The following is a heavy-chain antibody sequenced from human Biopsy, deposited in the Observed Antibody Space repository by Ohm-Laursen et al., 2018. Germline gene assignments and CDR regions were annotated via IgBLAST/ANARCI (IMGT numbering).Heavy chain of an antibody. CDR1: GYSFTAYD. D-gene: IGHD5/OR15-5a*01. J-gene: IGHJ5*02. CDR2: MILNSGKT. CDR3: ARPSGGVSTIGFDP. Sequence: ASVKVSCTASGYSFTAYDVNWVRQARGQGLEWMGWMILNSGKTGYAQRFQGRVTLTMNTSIGTAYMDLSRLTSADTGIYYCARPSGGVSTIGFDPWGQGTLVIVSS. V-gene: IGHV1-8*01.